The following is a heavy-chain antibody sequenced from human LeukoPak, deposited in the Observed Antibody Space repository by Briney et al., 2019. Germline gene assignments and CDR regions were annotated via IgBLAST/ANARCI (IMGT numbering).Heavy chain of an antibody. Sequence: GGSLRLSCAASEFTFSSDSMNWVRQAPGKGLEWVSSISSTSSNIYYADSVKGRFTFSRANAKNSIYLHMNRLRAEDTAVYYCARVGYYDFWSGSNYFDYWGQGTLVTVSS. CDR2: ISSTSSNI. CDR3: ARVGYYDFWSGSNYFDY. D-gene: IGHD3-3*01. J-gene: IGHJ4*02. CDR1: EFTFSSDS. V-gene: IGHV3-21*01.